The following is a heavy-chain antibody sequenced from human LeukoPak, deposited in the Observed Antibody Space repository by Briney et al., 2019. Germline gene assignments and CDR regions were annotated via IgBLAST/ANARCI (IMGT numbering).Heavy chain of an antibody. CDR1: GFTLGNFE. J-gene: IGHJ4*02. CDR2: ISSRGTTI. Sequence: GGSLRLSCAASGFTLGNFEMNWVRQAPGKGLEWVSYISSRGTTIYYADSVKGRFTISRDNAKNSLYLQMNSLRAEDTAVYYCAKFTRSSGDCLWGQGILVTVSS. CDR3: AKFTRSSGDCL. D-gene: IGHD2-21*01. V-gene: IGHV3-48*03.